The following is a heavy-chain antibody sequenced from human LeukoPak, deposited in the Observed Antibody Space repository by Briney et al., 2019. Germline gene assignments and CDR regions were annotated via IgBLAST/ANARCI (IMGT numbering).Heavy chain of an antibody. J-gene: IGHJ4*02. CDR2: IYPGDSDT. CDR1: GYSFTSYW. V-gene: IGHV5-51*01. CDR3: ARQYGSGWSSYYFDY. Sequence: GESLKISCKGSGYSFTSYWIGWVRQMPGKGLEWMGIIYPGDSDTRYSPSLQGQVTISADKSISTAYLQWSSLKASDTAMYYCARQYGSGWSSYYFDYWGQGTLVTVSS. D-gene: IGHD6-19*01.